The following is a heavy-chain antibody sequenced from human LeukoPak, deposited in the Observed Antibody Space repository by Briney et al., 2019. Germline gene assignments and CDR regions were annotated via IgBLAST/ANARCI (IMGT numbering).Heavy chain of an antibody. CDR3: ASGIGYDILTGYTNWFDP. V-gene: IGHV4-59*01. D-gene: IGHD3-9*01. CDR1: GGSTSSYY. CDR2: IYYSGST. J-gene: IGHJ5*02. Sequence: PSETLSLTCTVSGGSTSSYYWSWIRQPPGKGLEWIGYIYYSGSTNYNPSLKSRVTISVDTSKNQFSLKLSSVTAADTAVYYCASGIGYDILTGYTNWFDPWGQGTLVTVSS.